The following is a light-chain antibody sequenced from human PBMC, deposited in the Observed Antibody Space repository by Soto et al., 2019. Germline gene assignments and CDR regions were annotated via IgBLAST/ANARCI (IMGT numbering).Light chain of an antibody. J-gene: IGKJ1*01. Sequence: DIQMTQSPSTLSASVGDRVTITCRASQSIWRWLAWHQQKPGTSPKLLISDASSLQTGVPSRFSGTGSGAEFNLTISSLQPEDFATYHCQQYSNYPWTFGQGTKVEIK. CDR3: QQYSNYPWT. CDR1: QSIWRW. CDR2: DAS. V-gene: IGKV1-5*01.